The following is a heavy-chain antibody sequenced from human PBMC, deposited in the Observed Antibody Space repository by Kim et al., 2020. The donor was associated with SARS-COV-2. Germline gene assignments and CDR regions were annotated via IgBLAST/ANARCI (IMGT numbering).Heavy chain of an antibody. V-gene: IGHV1-2*02. CDR1: GYTFTGYY. D-gene: IGHD2-2*01. Sequence: ASVKVSCKASGYTFTGYYMHWVRQAPGQGLEWMGWINPNSGGTNYAQKFQGRVTMTRDTSISTAYMELSRLRSDDTAVYYCARGGWGVVVPAANWFDPWGQGTLVTVSS. J-gene: IGHJ5*02. CDR3: ARGGWGVVVPAANWFDP. CDR2: INPNSGGT.